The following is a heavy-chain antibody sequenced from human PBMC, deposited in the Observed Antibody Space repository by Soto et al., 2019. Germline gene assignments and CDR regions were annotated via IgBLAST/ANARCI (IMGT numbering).Heavy chain of an antibody. V-gene: IGHV5-51*01. CDR1: GYSFSNNW. D-gene: IGHD6-13*01. Sequence: GESLKISCKGSGYSFSNNWVGWVRQMPGKGLEWMGIMHPGDSDTRYSPSFQGQVTISADKSINTAYLQWSSLKASDTAMYYCARLQAAAGDNDLTFDYWGQGTLVTVSS. CDR2: MHPGDSDT. J-gene: IGHJ4*02. CDR3: ARLQAAAGDNDLTFDY.